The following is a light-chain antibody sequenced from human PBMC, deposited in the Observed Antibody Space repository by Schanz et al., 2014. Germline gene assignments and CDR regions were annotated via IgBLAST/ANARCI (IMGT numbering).Light chain of an antibody. J-gene: IGLJ1*01. CDR3: SSYTSSSTGV. V-gene: IGLV2-14*03. CDR1: SSDVGGYNY. Sequence: QSALTQPASVSGSPGQSITISCTGTSSDVGGYNYVSWYQQHPGKAPKLMIYDVSNRPSGVSNRFSGSKSGNTASLTISGLQAEDEADYYCSSYTSSSTGVFGTGTKLTVV. CDR2: DVS.